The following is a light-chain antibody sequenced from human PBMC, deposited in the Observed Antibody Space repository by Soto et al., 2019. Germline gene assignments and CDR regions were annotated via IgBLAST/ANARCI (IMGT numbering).Light chain of an antibody. J-gene: IGLJ2*01. CDR2: EVN. CDR3: SSYTTSSTVV. V-gene: IGLV2-14*01. CDR1: SSDVGVFHY. Sequence: QSALTQPASVSGSPGQSITLSCTGTSSDVGVFHYVSWYQQHPGKAPKLIIYEVNNRPSGVSNRFSGSKSGNTASLTISGLLAEDEADYYCSSYTTSSTVVFGGGTKLTVL.